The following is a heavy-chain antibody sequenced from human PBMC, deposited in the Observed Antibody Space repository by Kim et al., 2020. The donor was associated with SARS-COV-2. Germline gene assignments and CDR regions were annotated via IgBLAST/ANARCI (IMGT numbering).Heavy chain of an antibody. V-gene: IGHV3-53*01. J-gene: IGHJ1*01. Sequence: GGSLRLSCAASGFTVSSNYMSWVRQAPGKGLEWVSVIYSGGSTYYADSVKGRFTISRDNSKNTLYLQMNSLRAEDTAVYYCARDPNWNERYFQHWGQGTLVTVSS. CDR2: IYSGGST. CDR3: ARDPNWNERYFQH. CDR1: GFTVSSNY. D-gene: IGHD1-1*01.